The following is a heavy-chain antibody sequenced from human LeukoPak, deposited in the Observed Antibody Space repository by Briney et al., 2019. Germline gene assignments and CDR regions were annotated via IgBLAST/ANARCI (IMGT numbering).Heavy chain of an antibody. CDR2: ISYDGSNT. V-gene: IGHV3-30-3*01. J-gene: IGHJ4*02. Sequence: PGRSLRLSCETSGFTFSSHAVHWVRQAPGKGLEWVALISYDGSNTYYADSVKGRFTISRDNSKNTLYLHMNSLRPEDTAVYYCARAPTSPPDYWGQGTLVTVSS. CDR3: ARAPTSPPDY. CDR1: GFTFSSHA.